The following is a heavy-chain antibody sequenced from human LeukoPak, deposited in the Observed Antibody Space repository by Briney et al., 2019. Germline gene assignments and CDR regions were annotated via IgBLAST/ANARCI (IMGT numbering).Heavy chain of an antibody. CDR2: IYSGGST. Sequence: GGSLRLSCAASGFTVGSNYMSWVRQAPGKGLEWVSVIYSGGSTYYADSVKGRFTISRDNSKNTLYLQMNSLRAEDTAVYYCASALWGGYYFDYWGQGTLVTVSS. J-gene: IGHJ4*02. CDR3: ASALWGGYYFDY. D-gene: IGHD2-21*01. V-gene: IGHV3-53*01. CDR1: GFTVGSNY.